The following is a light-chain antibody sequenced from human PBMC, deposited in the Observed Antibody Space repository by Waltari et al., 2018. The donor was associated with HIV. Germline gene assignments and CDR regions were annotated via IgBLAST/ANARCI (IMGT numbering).Light chain of an antibody. J-gene: IGLJ2*01. V-gene: IGLV1-44*01. CDR2: RNN. CDR1: SSNIGNKG. CDR3: AAWDDSLHGMV. Sequence: QPVLTQPPSASGTPGQRVTISCSGSSSNIGNKGVNWYQQLPGTAPKLLIYRNNQRPSGVPDRFSGSKSGTSASLAISGLQSEDEADYFCAAWDDSLHGMVFGGGTKLTAL.